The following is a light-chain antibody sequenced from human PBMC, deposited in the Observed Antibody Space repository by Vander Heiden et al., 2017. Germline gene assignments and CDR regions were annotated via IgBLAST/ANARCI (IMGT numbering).Light chain of an antibody. CDR1: SLRSYD. CDR3: NSRDSSGNHLV. J-gene: IGLJ1*01. CDR2: GKN. V-gene: IGLV3-19*01. Sequence: SSELPPDPAVPAALGKTVRITCQVDSLRSYDASWYQQKPGQAPVLVIYGKNNRPSGIPDRFSGSSSGNTASLTITGAQAEDEADYYCNSRDSSGNHLVFGTGTKVTVL.